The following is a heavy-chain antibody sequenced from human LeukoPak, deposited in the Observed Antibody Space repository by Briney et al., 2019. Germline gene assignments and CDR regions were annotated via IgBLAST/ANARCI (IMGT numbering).Heavy chain of an antibody. Sequence: GGSLRLSCATSGFTLSDVWMSWVRQGAGKGLEWVGRIKSKPHGGTTDYAAPVRGRFTISRDDSKNTPYLQMNGLEIEDTGVYYCSTGGCSGDKXFSLGYWGPGSLVTVSS. CDR1: GFTLSDVW. CDR3: STGGCSGDKXFSLGY. J-gene: IGHJ4*02. V-gene: IGHV3-15*01. CDR2: IKSKPHGGTT. D-gene: IGHD2-15*01.